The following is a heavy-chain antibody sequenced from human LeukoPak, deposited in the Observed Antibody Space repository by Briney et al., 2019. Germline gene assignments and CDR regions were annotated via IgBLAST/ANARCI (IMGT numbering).Heavy chain of an antibody. V-gene: IGHV1-18*01. Sequence: ASVKVSCKASGYTFTSYGICWVRQAPGQGLEWMGWISAYNGNTNYAQKLQGRVTMTTDTSTSTAYMELRSLRSDDTAVYYCARDNVQLSHFDYWGQGTLVTVSS. CDR3: ARDNVQLSHFDY. CDR1: GYTFTSYG. D-gene: IGHD2-2*01. J-gene: IGHJ4*02. CDR2: ISAYNGNT.